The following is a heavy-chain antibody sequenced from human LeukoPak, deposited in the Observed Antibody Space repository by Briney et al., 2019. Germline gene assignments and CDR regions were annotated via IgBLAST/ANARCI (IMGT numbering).Heavy chain of an antibody. CDR1: GGSITYSHYY. CDR3: ARGVGATLYFDY. Sequence: SETLSLTCSVSGGSITYSHYYWGWVRQPPGKGLEWIGGIYYSGSTYYNPSLKSRVTISVDTSRNEFSLRLSSVTAADTAVYYCARGVGATLYFDYWGQGTLVTVSS. V-gene: IGHV4-39*07. D-gene: IGHD1-26*01. CDR2: IYYSGST. J-gene: IGHJ4*02.